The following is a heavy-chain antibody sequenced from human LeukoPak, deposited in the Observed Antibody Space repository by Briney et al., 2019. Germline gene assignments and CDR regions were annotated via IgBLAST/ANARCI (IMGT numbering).Heavy chain of an antibody. V-gene: IGHV2-70*11. Sequence: SGPTLVNPTQTLTLTCTFSGFSLSTSGMCVSWIRQPPGKALEWLARIDWDDDKYYSTSLKTRLTISKDTSKNQVVLTMTNMDPVDTATYYCARVTVAGSSPYFDYWGQGTLVTVSS. CDR1: GFSLSTSGMC. CDR3: ARVTVAGSSPYFDY. CDR2: IDWDDDK. D-gene: IGHD6-19*01. J-gene: IGHJ4*02.